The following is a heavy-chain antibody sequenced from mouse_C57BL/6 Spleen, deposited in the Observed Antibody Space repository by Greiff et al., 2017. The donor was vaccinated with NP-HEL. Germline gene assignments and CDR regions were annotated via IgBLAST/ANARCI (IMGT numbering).Heavy chain of an antibody. CDR3: ARKAYYEDYFDY. D-gene: IGHD2-10*01. Sequence: VQLQQPGAELVKPGASVKMSCKASGYTFTSYWITWVKQRPGQGLEWIGDIYPGSGSTNYNEKFKSKATLTVDTSSSTAYMQLSSLTSEDSAVYYCARKAYYEDYFDYWGQGTTLTVSS. V-gene: IGHV1-55*01. J-gene: IGHJ2*01. CDR1: GYTFTSYW. CDR2: IYPGSGST.